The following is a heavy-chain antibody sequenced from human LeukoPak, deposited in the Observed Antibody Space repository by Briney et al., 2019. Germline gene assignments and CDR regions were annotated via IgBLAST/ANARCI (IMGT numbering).Heavy chain of an antibody. Sequence: SQTLSLTCTVSGGSISSGSYYWSWIRQPAGKGLEWIGRIYTSGSTNYNPSLKSRVTISVDTSKNQFSLKQSSVTAADTAVYYCARDRGGLSPYFDYWGQGTLVTVSS. CDR3: ARDRGGLSPYFDY. J-gene: IGHJ4*02. V-gene: IGHV4-61*02. D-gene: IGHD3-16*01. CDR2: IYTSGST. CDR1: GGSISSGSYY.